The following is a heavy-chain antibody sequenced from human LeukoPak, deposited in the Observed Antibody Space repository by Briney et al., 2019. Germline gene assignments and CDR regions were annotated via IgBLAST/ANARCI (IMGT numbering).Heavy chain of an antibody. CDR3: AKDPRNY. J-gene: IGHJ4*02. Sequence: PGGSLRLTCAASGFTFSSYGMHWVRQAPGKGLEWLAVIWYDGSNKYYADSVKGRFTISRDNSKNTLYLQMNSLRAEDTAVYYCAKDPRNYWGQGTLVTVSS. CDR2: IWYDGSNK. CDR1: GFTFSSYG. V-gene: IGHV3-33*06.